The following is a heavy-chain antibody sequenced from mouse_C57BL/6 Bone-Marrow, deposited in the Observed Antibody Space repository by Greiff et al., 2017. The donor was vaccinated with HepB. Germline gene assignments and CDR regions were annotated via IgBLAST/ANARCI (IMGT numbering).Heavy chain of an antibody. Sequence: QVQLKQSGAELVRPGASVTLSCKASGYTFTDYEMHWVRQTPVHGLEWIGAIDSETGGTAYNQKFKGRAILTADKSSSTAYMELRSLTSEDSAVYYCTGSVNYGWFAYWGHGTPVTVAA. D-gene: IGHD1-1*01. CDR3: TGSVNYGWFAY. V-gene: IGHV1-15*01. J-gene: IGHJ3*01. CDR2: IDSETGGT. CDR1: GYTFTDYE.